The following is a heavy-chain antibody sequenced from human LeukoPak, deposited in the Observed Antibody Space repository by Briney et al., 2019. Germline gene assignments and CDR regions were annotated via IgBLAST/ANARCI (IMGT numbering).Heavy chain of an antibody. CDR1: GYTFTSYG. CDR3: AKNYYDSSGYYRGIDNWFDP. D-gene: IGHD3-22*01. V-gene: IGHV1-18*01. J-gene: IGHJ5*02. Sequence: GASVKVSCKASGYTFTSYGISWVRQAPGQGLEWMGWISAYNGNTNYAQKLQGRVTMTTDTSTSTAYMELRSLRSDDTAVYYCAKNYYDSSGYYRGIDNWFDPWGQGTLVTVSS. CDR2: ISAYNGNT.